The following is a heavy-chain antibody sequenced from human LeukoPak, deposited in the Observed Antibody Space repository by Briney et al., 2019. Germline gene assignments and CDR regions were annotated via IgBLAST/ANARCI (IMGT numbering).Heavy chain of an antibody. Sequence: EASVKVSCKASGYTFTGYYMYWVRQAPGQGLEWMGWINPNTGGTDYAQKFQGRVTMTRDTSISTVYMELSSLRSEDTAVYYCARGAMVTDWFDPWGQGTLVTVSS. V-gene: IGHV1-2*02. CDR2: INPNTGGT. D-gene: IGHD5-18*01. J-gene: IGHJ5*02. CDR3: ARGAMVTDWFDP. CDR1: GYTFTGYY.